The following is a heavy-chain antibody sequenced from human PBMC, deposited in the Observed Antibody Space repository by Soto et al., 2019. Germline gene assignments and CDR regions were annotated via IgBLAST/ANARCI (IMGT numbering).Heavy chain of an antibody. CDR3: ARDYPKFSPNYGMDV. CDR1: GDSVSGGDFC. CDR2: IYYTGST. J-gene: IGHJ6*02. Sequence: SETLSLTCTVSGDSVSGGDFCWTWIRQPPGKGLEWIGYIYYTGSTNYNPSLTGRVTISVDTSKNQFSLKLTSVTAADTAVYYCARDYPKFSPNYGMDVWGQGTTVTVSS. V-gene: IGHV4-61*08.